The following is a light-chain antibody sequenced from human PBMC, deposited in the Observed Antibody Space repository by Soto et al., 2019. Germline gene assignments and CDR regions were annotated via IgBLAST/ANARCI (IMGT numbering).Light chain of an antibody. CDR3: QQYNNWPRGT. CDR2: GAS. CDR1: QSVSNN. Sequence: IVMTQSPASLSVSPGEGATLSCRASQSVSNNLAWYQQKPGQAPRLLIYGASTRPTGIPARFSGSGSGTDFTLTISSLQSEDVAVYYCQQYNNWPRGTLGQGTKVEIK. J-gene: IGKJ1*01. V-gene: IGKV3-15*01.